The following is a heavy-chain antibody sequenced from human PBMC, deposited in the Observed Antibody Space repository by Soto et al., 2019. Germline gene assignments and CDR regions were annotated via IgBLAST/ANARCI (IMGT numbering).Heavy chain of an antibody. D-gene: IGHD2-15*01. CDR1: GVTFSSYD. CDR2: VSASGSIT. Sequence: GGSLRLSXAASGVTFSSYDMNWVRQAPGKGLEWVSGVSASGSITSYADSAKGRFTISRDNAKNTVFLQMTGLRAEDTAVYFCAKGDCSGGRCYRGFDYWGQGTLVTVSS. V-gene: IGHV3-23*01. CDR3: AKGDCSGGRCYRGFDY. J-gene: IGHJ4*02.